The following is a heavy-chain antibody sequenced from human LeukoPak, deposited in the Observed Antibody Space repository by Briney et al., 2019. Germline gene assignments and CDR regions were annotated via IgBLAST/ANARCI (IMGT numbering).Heavy chain of an antibody. J-gene: IGHJ4*02. D-gene: IGHD5-18*01. CDR2: IYYSGST. CDR3: ARNTAMVRYYFDY. Sequence: SETLSLTCTVSGGSISSYYWSWIRQPPGKGLEWIGYIYYSGSTNYNPSLKSRVTISVDTSKNQFSLKLCSVTAADTAVYYCARNTAMVRYYFDYWGQGTLVTVSS. V-gene: IGHV4-59*08. CDR1: GGSISSYY.